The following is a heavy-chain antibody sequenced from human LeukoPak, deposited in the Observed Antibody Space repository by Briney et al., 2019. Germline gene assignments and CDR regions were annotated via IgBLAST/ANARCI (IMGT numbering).Heavy chain of an antibody. Sequence: SETLSLTCIVSGGSISSYCWSWIRQPPGEGLEWIGYIYYSGSTNYNPSLKSRVTISVDTSKNQFSLKLSSVTAADTAVYYCARSPRSSGYGDYWGQGTLVTVSS. CDR3: ARSPRSSGYGDY. CDR2: IYYSGST. V-gene: IGHV4-59*01. CDR1: GGSISSYC. D-gene: IGHD3-22*01. J-gene: IGHJ4*02.